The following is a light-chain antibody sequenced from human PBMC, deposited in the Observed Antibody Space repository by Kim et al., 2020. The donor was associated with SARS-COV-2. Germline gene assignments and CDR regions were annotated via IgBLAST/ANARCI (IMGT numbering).Light chain of an antibody. CDR2: AAS. V-gene: IGKV1-39*01. J-gene: IGKJ1*01. CDR1: QSISSY. Sequence: DIQMTQSPSSLSASVGDRVTITCRASQSISSYLNWYQQKPGKAPELLIYAASTLQSGVPSRFSGSESGTDFTLTISSLQPEDFATYYCLQSYSTWTFGQGTKVDIK. CDR3: LQSYSTWT.